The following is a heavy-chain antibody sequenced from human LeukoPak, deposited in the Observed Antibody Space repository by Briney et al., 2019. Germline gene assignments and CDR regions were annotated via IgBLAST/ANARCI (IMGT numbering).Heavy chain of an antibody. Sequence: PSETLSLTCTVSGGSISSSSYYWGWIRQPPGKGLEWIGSIYYSGSTYYNPSLKSRVTISVDTSKNQFSLKLSSVTAADTAVYYCASSEEWFGELFIYWGQGTLVTVSS. V-gene: IGHV4-39*01. CDR3: ASSEEWFGELFIY. CDR1: GGSISSSSYY. J-gene: IGHJ4*02. CDR2: IYYSGST. D-gene: IGHD3-10*01.